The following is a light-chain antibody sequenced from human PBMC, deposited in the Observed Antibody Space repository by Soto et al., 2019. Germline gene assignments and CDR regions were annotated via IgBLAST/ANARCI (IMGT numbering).Light chain of an antibody. CDR1: HFVATSY. V-gene: IGKV3-20*01. CDR2: GAS. CDR3: QQYTSSLIT. Sequence: EIVLTQSPGTLSLSPGERATLSCRASHFVATSYVAWYQQKPGQAPRLLIYGASGRATGIPDRFSGSWSGTDFTLTISRLEPEDFAVYYCQQYTSSLITFGQGTRLEIK. J-gene: IGKJ5*01.